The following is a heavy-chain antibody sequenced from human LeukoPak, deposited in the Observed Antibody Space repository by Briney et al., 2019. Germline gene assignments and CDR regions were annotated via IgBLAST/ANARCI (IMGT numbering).Heavy chain of an antibody. J-gene: IGHJ2*01. CDR2: IYHSGST. Sequence: SQTLSLTCAVSGGSISSGGYSWSWIRQPPGKGLEWIGYIYHSGSTYYNPSLKSRVTISVDRSKNQLSLKLSSVTAADTAVYYCASSPGYCSGGSCYSHWYFDLWGRGTLVTVSS. V-gene: IGHV4-30-2*01. CDR1: GGSISSGGYS. D-gene: IGHD2-15*01. CDR3: ASSPGYCSGGSCYSHWYFDL.